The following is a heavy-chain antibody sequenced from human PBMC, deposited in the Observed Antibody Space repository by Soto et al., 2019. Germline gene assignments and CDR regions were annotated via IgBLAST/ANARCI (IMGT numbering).Heavy chain of an antibody. CDR1: GFTCSSYA. V-gene: IGHV3-30-3*01. J-gene: IGHJ4*02. D-gene: IGHD3-3*01. CDR3: ARSGFFWSGQRHVYFDY. CDR2: ISYDGSNK. Sequence: GGSLRLSCAASGFTCSSYAMHWVRQAPGKGLEWVAVISYDGSNKYYADSVKGRFTISRDNSKNTLYLQMNSLRAGDTAVYYCARSGFFWSGQRHVYFDYRGQGTLVTVSS.